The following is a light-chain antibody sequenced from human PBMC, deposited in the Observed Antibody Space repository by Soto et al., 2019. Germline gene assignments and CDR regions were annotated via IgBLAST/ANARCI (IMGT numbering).Light chain of an antibody. Sequence: EIVLTRTPGPLSLSQGDRATLSCSASQSVNSNYLDWYQRKPGQAPRLLIYGASNRATDIPYRFSASGSGTDFTLTITRLEAEDVAVHYCQQYDSTPPTCVHGNPVEVK. V-gene: IGKV3-20*01. J-gene: IGKJ1*01. CDR1: QSVNSNY. CDR2: GAS. CDR3: QQYDSTPPT.